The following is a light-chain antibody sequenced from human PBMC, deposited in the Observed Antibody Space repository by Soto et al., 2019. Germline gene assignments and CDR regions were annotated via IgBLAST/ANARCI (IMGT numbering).Light chain of an antibody. J-gene: IGKJ1*01. Sequence: DIPMTQSPSTLSASVGDRVTIPCRASQSIRTWLAWYQQKVGKAPKLLIYDASTLESGVPSRFSGSGSGTEFTLTISSLQPDDFATYYCQQYNSFSTFGQGTKVDIK. CDR1: QSIRTW. V-gene: IGKV1-5*01. CDR2: DAS. CDR3: QQYNSFST.